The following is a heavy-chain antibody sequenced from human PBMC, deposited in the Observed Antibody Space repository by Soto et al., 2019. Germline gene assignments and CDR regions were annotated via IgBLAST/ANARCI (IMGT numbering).Heavy chain of an antibody. CDR2: INHSGST. D-gene: IGHD3-22*01. CDR3: ARDPTYYYDSSGYEYAFDI. CDR1: GGSFSGYY. V-gene: IGHV4-34*01. Sequence: PSETLSLTCAVYGGSFSGYYWSWIRQPPGKGLEWIGEINHSGSTNYNPSLKSRVTISVDTSKNQFSLKLSSVTAADTAVYYCARDPTYYYDSSGYEYAFDIWGQGTMVTVSS. J-gene: IGHJ3*02.